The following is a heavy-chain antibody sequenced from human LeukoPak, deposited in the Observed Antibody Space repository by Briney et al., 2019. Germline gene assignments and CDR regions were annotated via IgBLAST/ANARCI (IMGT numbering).Heavy chain of an antibody. CDR1: GFTFSDYY. D-gene: IGHD3-22*01. J-gene: IGHJ4*02. CDR2: ISSSGSTI. V-gene: IGHV3-11*04. CDR3: ARDESGGYYDSSGYSY. Sequence: GGSLRLSCAASGFTFSDYYMSWIRQAPGKGLEWVSYISSSGSTIYYADSVKGRFTISRDNAKNSLYPQMNSLRAEDTAVYYCARDESGGYYDSSGYSYWGQGTLVTVSS.